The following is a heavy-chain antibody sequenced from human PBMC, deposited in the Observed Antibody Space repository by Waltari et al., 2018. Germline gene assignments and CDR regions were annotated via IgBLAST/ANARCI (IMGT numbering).Heavy chain of an antibody. CDR1: GYTFTSYA. CDR3: ARVGIAARRGVSGWFDP. D-gene: IGHD6-6*01. CDR2: MNPTSGNK. J-gene: IGHJ5*02. Sequence: QVQLVQSGAEVKKPGASVKVSCKASGYTFTSYAINWVRQATGQGRAWMGWMNPTSGNKGYAQKFQGRVTITRNTSIRTAYLELSSLRAEDTAVYYCARVGIAARRGVSGWFDPWGQGTLVTVSS. V-gene: IGHV1-8*03.